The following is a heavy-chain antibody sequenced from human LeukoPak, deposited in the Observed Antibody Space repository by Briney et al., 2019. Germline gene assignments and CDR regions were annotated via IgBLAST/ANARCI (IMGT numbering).Heavy chain of an antibody. CDR2: IYYSGST. D-gene: IGHD5-24*01. J-gene: IGHJ5*02. CDR3: ARLGQRWLQPNWFDP. CDR1: GGSISSYY. Sequence: SETLSLTCTVSGGSISSYYWSWIRQPPGKELAGMGIIYYSGSTNYNPSLKSRVTISVDTSKNQFSLKLSSVTAADTAVYYCARLGQRWLQPNWFDPWGQGTLVTVSS. V-gene: IGHV4-59*08.